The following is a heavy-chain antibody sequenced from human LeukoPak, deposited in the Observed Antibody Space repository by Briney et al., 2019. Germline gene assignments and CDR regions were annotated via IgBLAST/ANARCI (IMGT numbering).Heavy chain of an antibody. CDR1: GYTFTNYA. CDR2: INAGHGNT. CDR3: ARGAGFAEALPEY. V-gene: IGHV1-3*01. Sequence: ASVKASCKASGYTFTNYAIQWVRQAPGQRLEWMGWINAGHGNTKYSQKFQGRVTITRDTSATTAYMELSSLRSEDTAVYYCARGAGFAEALPEYWGQGTLLTVSS. D-gene: IGHD6-19*01. J-gene: IGHJ4*02.